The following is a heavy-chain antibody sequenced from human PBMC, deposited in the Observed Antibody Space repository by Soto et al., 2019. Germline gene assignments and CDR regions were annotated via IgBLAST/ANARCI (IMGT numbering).Heavy chain of an antibody. D-gene: IGHD5-18*01. V-gene: IGHV4-30-2*01. J-gene: IGHJ4*02. CDR3: ARERGGYGLFDS. Sequence: LSLTCTVAGGSISNAAYSWSWIRQPPGKGLEWIGYIYPSGMPFYNPSLRSRVTISIDRSNDQFSLNLKSVTAADTAVYYCARERGGYGLFDSWGQGTLVTVSS. CDR1: GGSISNAAYS. CDR2: IYPSGMP.